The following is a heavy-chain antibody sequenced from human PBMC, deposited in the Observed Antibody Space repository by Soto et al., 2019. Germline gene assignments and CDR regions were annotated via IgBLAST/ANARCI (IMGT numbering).Heavy chain of an antibody. CDR1: GFTFSSYW. D-gene: IGHD5-18*01. CDR2: INSDGSST. V-gene: IGHV3-74*01. CDR3: ARSITGYSYADS. J-gene: IGHJ4*02. Sequence: EVQLVESGGGLVQPGGSLRLSCAASGFTFSSYWMHWVRQAPGKGLVWVSRINSDGSSTVYVESVKGRFTISRDNAKNTLYLKMNSLRAEDTAVYYCARSITGYSYADSWGQGTLVTVSS.